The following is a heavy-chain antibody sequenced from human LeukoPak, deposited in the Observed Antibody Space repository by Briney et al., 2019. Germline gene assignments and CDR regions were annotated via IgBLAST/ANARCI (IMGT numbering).Heavy chain of an antibody. CDR3: ARGRSNYYGMDV. Sequence: PSETLSLTCSVSDGSINSYYWNWIRRPPGKGLEWIGYIYYNGKTNYSPSLKSRVTMSVDTSKNLFPLKVSSVTAADTAVYYCARGRSNYYGMDVWGQGTTVTVSS. V-gene: IGHV4-59*01. J-gene: IGHJ6*02. CDR1: DGSINSYY. D-gene: IGHD1-26*01. CDR2: IYYNGKT.